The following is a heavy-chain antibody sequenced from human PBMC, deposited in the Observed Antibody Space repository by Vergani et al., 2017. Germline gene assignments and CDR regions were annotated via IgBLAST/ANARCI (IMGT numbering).Heavy chain of an antibody. CDR3: ARDRVDIVATTTYYYSYYGMDV. D-gene: IGHD5-12*01. J-gene: IGHJ6*02. V-gene: IGHV3-53*04. CDR2: IYSGGST. Sequence: EVQLVESGGGLVQPGGSLRLSCAASGFTVSSNYMSWVRQAPGKGLEWVSVIYSGGSTYYADPVKGRFTISRHNSKNTLYLQMNSLRAEETAVYYCARDRVDIVATTTYYYSYYGMDVWGQGTTVTVSS. CDR1: GFTVSSNY.